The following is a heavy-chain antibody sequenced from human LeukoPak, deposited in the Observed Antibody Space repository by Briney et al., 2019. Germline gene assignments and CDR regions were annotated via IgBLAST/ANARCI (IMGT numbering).Heavy chain of an antibody. CDR3: ARGGTTWGRRLNWFDA. J-gene: IGHJ5*02. D-gene: IGHD7-27*01. CDR1: GYNFSNYS. Sequence: GESLKISCEGSGYNFSNYSIAWVRQMPGKGLEWMGFIYPGDSAIRDNPSFLGQVTISADKSISTAYLQWSSLKASDTAMYYCARGGTTWGRRLNWFDAWGQGTLVTVSS. CDR2: IYPGDSAI. V-gene: IGHV5-51*01.